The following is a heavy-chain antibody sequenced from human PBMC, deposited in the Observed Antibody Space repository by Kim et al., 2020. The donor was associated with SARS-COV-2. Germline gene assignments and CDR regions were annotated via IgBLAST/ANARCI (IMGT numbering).Heavy chain of an antibody. D-gene: IGHD6-19*01. CDR2: IYYSGST. CDR1: GGSITNYF. J-gene: IGHJ4*02. V-gene: IGHV4-59*13. CDR3: ARAPWLIPDY. Sequence: SETLSLTCTVSGGSITNYFWSWIRQPPGKGLEWIGHIYYSGSTNYNPSLKSRVTISVDTSKNQFSLKLRSVTAADTAVYYCARAPWLIPDYWGQGTLVTV.